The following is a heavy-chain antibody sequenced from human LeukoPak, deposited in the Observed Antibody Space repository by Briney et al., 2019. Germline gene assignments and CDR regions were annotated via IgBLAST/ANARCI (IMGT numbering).Heavy chain of an antibody. CDR3: AREGLL. V-gene: IGHV3-74*01. CDR2: IYNDGSTT. Sequence: PGGSLRLSCAASGFMFSKSWMHWVRQVPGKGLVWVARIYNDGSTTNYADSVKGRFTISRDNAKNTLYLQMNSLRAEDTAVYYCAREGLLWGQGTLVTVSS. D-gene: IGHD2-15*01. CDR1: GFMFSKSW. J-gene: IGHJ4*02.